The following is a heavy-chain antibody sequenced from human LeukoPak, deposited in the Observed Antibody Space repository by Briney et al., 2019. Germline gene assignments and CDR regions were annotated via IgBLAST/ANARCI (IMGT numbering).Heavy chain of an antibody. CDR3: ARDRVLRYFDWTQIDY. D-gene: IGHD3-9*01. Sequence: SVKVSCKASGGTFSSYAISWVRQAPGQGLEWMGGIIPIFGTTNYAQKFQDRVTITADKSTSTAYMELSRRTSDDTAVYYCARDRVLRYFDWTQIDYWGQGTLVTVSS. V-gene: IGHV1-69*06. CDR1: GGTFSSYA. J-gene: IGHJ4*02. CDR2: IIPIFGTT.